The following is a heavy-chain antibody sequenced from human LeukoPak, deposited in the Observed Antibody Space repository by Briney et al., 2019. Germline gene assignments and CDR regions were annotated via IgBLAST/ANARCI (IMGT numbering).Heavy chain of an antibody. D-gene: IGHD3-22*01. CDR1: GFTFSSYT. V-gene: IGHV3-23*01. J-gene: IGHJ4*02. CDR3: AKSAYYDASGYYREYYFDY. Sequence: PGGSLRLSCAASGFTFSSYTTNWVRQAPGKGLEWISYIMRTAADVTSYADSVKGRFTISRDKTKNTLYLQMNSLRAEDTAVYYCAKSAYYDASGYYREYYFDYWGQGTLVTVSS. CDR2: IMRTAADVT.